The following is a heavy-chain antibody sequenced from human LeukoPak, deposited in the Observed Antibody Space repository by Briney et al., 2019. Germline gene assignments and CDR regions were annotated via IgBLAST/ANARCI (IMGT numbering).Heavy chain of an antibody. D-gene: IGHD3-16*01. CDR3: AKTGTGSYSSWFDP. V-gene: IGHV3-30*02. J-gene: IGHJ5*02. CDR2: IRYDGSNK. CDR1: GFTFSSYE. Sequence: PGGSLRLSCAASGFTFSSYEMNWVRQAPGKGLEWVAFIRYDGSNKYYADSVKGRFTISRDNSKNTLYLQMNSLRAEDTAVYYCAKTGTGSYSSWFDPWGQGTLVTVSS.